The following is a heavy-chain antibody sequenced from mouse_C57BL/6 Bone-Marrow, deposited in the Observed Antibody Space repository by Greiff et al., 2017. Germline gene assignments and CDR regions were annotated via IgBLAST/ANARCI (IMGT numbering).Heavy chain of an antibody. V-gene: IGHV1-81*01. CDR1: GYTFTSYG. CDR2: SYPRSGNT. Sequence: VQLQQSGAELARPGASVKLSCKASGYTFTSYGISWVKQRTGQGLEWIGESYPRSGNTYYNEKFKGKATLTADKSSSTAYMELRSLTSEDSAVYFCAGDRDYGSSYPYYFDYWGQGTTLTVSS. D-gene: IGHD1-1*01. J-gene: IGHJ2*01. CDR3: AGDRDYGSSYPYYFDY.